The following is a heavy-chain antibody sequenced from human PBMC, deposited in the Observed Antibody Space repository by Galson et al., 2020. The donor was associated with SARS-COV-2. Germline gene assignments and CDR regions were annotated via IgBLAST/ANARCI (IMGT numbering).Heavy chain of an antibody. D-gene: IGHD4-17*01. J-gene: IGHJ2*01. CDR2: IPYSGTT. V-gene: IGHV4-39*01. CDR3: ARRGGTVTTYHFVR. Sequence: SETLSLTCTVSGGSISTTSYFWGWIRQPPGKGLEWIGTIPYSGTTYYNPSLRSRVTISVDTSKNQFSLHLNYVTAADTAVYYCARRGGTVTTYHFVRCCRGTLVTVSS. CDR1: GGSISTTSYF.